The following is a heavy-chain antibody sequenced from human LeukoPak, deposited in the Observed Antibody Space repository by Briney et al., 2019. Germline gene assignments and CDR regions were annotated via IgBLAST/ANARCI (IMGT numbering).Heavy chain of an antibody. Sequence: ASVKVSCKASGGTFSSYTISWLRQAPGQGLEWMGRIIPILGIANYAQKFKGRVTITADKSTSTAYMELSSLRSEDTAVYYCARDRPVEVRIVGDTRRNRGDRGGDYWGQGTLVTVSS. J-gene: IGHJ4*02. V-gene: IGHV1-69*04. CDR1: GGTFSSYT. CDR3: ARDRPVEVRIVGDTRRNRGDRGGDY. CDR2: IIPILGIA. D-gene: IGHD1-26*01.